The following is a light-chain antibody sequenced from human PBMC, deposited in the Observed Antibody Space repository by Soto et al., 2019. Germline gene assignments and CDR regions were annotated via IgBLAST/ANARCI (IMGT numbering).Light chain of an antibody. Sequence: DIQMTQSPSSVSASVGDRVTITCRASQYISNWLAWYQQRPGLAPKLLIYAASSLQGGVPPRFSGSGSGTDFTLTISSLQPGDSATYYCQQTNTVPYIFGQGTKLEI. V-gene: IGKV1-12*01. CDR2: AAS. J-gene: IGKJ2*01. CDR1: QYISNW. CDR3: QQTNTVPYI.